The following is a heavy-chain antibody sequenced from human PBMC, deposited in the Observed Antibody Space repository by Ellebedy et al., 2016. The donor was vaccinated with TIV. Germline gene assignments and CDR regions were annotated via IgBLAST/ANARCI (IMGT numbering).Heavy chain of an antibody. J-gene: IGHJ5*02. CDR2: ISYDGSNK. V-gene: IGHV3-30-3*01. CDR1: GFTFSSYA. Sequence: GGSLRLSCAASGFTFSSYAMHWVRQAPGKGLEWVAVISYDGSNKYYADSVKGRFTISRDNSKTTLYLQMNSLRAEDTAVYYCARDVSPWGANWFDPWGQGTLVTVSS. D-gene: IGHD7-27*01. CDR3: ARDVSPWGANWFDP.